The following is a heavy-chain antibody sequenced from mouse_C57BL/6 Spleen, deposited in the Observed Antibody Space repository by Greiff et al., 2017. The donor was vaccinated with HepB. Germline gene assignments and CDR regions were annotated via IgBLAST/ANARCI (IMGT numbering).Heavy chain of an antibody. CDR3: ARRDYYGSSYVPGYFDV. CDR1: GFTFSSYA. CDR2: ISDGGSYT. J-gene: IGHJ1*03. V-gene: IGHV5-4*03. Sequence: EVKLQESGGGLVKPGGSLKLSCAASGFTFSSYAMSWVRQTPEKKLEWVATISDGGSYTYYPDNVKGRFTISRDNAKNNLYLQMSHLKSEDTAMYYCARRDYYGSSYVPGYFDVWGTGTTVTVSS. D-gene: IGHD1-1*01.